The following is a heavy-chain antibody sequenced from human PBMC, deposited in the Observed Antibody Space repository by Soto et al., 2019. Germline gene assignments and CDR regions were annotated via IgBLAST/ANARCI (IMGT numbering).Heavy chain of an antibody. CDR1: GGSISSGEYY. Sequence: TSETLSLTCTVSGGSISSGEYYWTWIRQPPGKGLEWIGNIHYNGNTKYNPSLKSRVTMSLDTSKNQFSLRLISVTAADTAKYFCAREGNLGRWLQPLDFWGQGTLVTVSS. D-gene: IGHD5-12*01. CDR3: AREGNLGRWLQPLDF. V-gene: IGHV4-61*08. CDR2: IHYNGNT. J-gene: IGHJ4*02.